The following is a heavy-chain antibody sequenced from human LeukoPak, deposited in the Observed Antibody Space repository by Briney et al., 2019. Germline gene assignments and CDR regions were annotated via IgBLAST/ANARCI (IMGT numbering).Heavy chain of an antibody. CDR1: GYSFTSYW. D-gene: IGHD3-22*01. J-gene: IGHJ4*02. CDR3: ARQVLYDSSGYLLDY. CDR2: IYPGDSDT. V-gene: IGHV5-51*01. Sequence: PGESLKISCKGSGYSFTSYWISSVRQMPGKGLEWMGIIYPGDSDTRYSPSFQGQVTISADKSISTAYLQWSSLKASDTAMYYCARQVLYDSSGYLLDYWGQGTLVTVSS.